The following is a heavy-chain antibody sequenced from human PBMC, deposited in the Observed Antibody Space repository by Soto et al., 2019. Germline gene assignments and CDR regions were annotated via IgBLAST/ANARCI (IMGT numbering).Heavy chain of an antibody. CDR1: GFTFSSYS. D-gene: IGHD3-10*01. J-gene: IGHJ3*02. V-gene: IGHV3-48*02. Sequence: GGSLRLSCAASGFTFSSYSMNWVRQAPGKGLEWVSYISSSSSTIYYADSVKGRFTISRDNAKNSLYLQMNSLRDEDTAVYYCARLGPEEVELLWFGEFRDAFDIWGQGTMVTVSS. CDR2: ISSSSSTI. CDR3: ARLGPEEVELLWFGEFRDAFDI.